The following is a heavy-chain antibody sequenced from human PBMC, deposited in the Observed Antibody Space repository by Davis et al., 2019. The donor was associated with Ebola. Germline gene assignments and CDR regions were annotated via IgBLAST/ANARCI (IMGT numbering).Heavy chain of an antibody. D-gene: IGHD6-19*01. CDR1: GYPFTSYY. CDR2: INPSGGGT. V-gene: IGHV1-46*01. J-gene: IGHJ4*02. CDR3: ARDRVAVAGTLIDY. Sequence: ASVKVSCKASGYPFTSYYMYWVRQAPGQGLEWMGMINPSGGGTSYAQRFQGRVTMTRDTSTSTFYMEMSGLRSEDTAVYYCARDRVAVAGTLIDYWGQGTLVTVSS.